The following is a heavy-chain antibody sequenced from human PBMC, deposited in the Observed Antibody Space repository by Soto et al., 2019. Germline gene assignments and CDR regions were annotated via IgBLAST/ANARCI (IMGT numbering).Heavy chain of an antibody. V-gene: IGHV1-69*12. J-gene: IGHJ6*02. CDR1: GGTIRTAA. CDR3: ARDNDRPQLGGNYYYILDV. CDR2: IMPVFRTP. D-gene: IGHD2-8*01. Sequence: QVQLEQSGAEVKKPGSSVKVSCKASGGTIRTAAISWVRQAPGQGLEWMGGIMPVFRTPDYAQKFQGRVTITADESTNTAYMELSGLRSDDTAVYYCARDNDRPQLGGNYYYILDVWGQGTTITVSS.